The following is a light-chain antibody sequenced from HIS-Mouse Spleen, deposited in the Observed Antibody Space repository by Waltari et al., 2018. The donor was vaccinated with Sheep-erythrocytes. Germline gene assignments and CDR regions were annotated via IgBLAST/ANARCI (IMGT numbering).Light chain of an antibody. CDR1: RSDVGSYNI. CDR2: EGS. CDR3: GSYGGSSTGV. V-gene: IGLV2-23*01. Sequence: QSALTQTDSVSESPGQSLPISCTGARSDVGSYNIVSWYQQPTGKAPKLMIYEGSKPPGGVAKLFAGYKSGNTASLTISVLQADDEADYYCGSYGGSSTGVFGGGTKLTVL. J-gene: IGLJ3*02.